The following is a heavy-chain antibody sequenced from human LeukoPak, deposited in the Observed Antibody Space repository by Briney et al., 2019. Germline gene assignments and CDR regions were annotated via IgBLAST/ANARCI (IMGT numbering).Heavy chain of an antibody. Sequence: GGSLRLSCTVSGFTVSSNSMSWVRQAPGKGLEWVSGISWNSDSIAYADSVKGRFTISRDNAKNSLYLQMNSLRAEDTALYYCAKSAYYDSSGYYYDYWGQGTMVTVSS. J-gene: IGHJ4*02. D-gene: IGHD3-22*01. CDR3: AKSAYYDSSGYYYDY. V-gene: IGHV3-9*01. CDR1: GFTVSSNS. CDR2: ISWNSDSI.